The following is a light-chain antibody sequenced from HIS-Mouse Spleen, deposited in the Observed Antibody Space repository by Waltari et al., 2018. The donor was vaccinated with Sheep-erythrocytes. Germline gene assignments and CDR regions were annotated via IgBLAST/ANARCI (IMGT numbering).Light chain of an antibody. V-gene: IGLV3-1*01. Sequence: SYELTQPPSVSVSPGQTASITCSGDKLGDKYASWYQQKPGQSPVLVISQDSKRPSGIPERFSGSNSGNTATLTISGTQAMDEADYYCQAWDSSTAVFGGGTKLTVL. CDR1: KLGDKY. CDR3: QAWDSSTAV. CDR2: QDS. J-gene: IGLJ2*01.